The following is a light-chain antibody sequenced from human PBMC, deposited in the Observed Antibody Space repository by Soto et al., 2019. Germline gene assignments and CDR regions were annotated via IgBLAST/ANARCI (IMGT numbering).Light chain of an antibody. V-gene: IGLV2-14*03. CDR1: SSDLGGYNY. Sequence: QSALTQPASVSGSPGQSITISCTGTSSDLGGYNYVSWYQHHPGKAPKLIIYDVSNRPSGVSNRFSGSKSGNTASLTISGLQAEDEGDYYCSSYTTSSTLEAVFGGGTKLTVL. CDR3: SSYTTSSTLEAV. J-gene: IGLJ2*01. CDR2: DVS.